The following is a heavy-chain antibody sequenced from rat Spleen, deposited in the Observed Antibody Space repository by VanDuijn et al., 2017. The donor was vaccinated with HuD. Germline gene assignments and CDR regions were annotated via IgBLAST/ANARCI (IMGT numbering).Heavy chain of an antibody. CDR1: GYSITSGYG. CDR3: AKTTVAYYYIMDA. Sequence: EVQLQESGPGLVKPSQSLSLTCSVTGYSITSGYGWNWIRKFPGNKLEWMGYINNAGSTNYNPPLKSRISITRDTSKNQFFLQVNSVTTEDTATYYCAKTTVAYYYIMDAWGQGASVTVSS. CDR2: INNAGST. J-gene: IGHJ4*01. D-gene: IGHD1-3*01. V-gene: IGHV3-3*01.